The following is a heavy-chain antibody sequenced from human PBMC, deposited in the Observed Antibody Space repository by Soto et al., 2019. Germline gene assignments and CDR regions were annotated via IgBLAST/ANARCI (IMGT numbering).Heavy chain of an antibody. CDR3: ARWAYRSGHYFDY. D-gene: IGHD5-18*01. V-gene: IGHV4-4*02. CDR2: IYDSGSI. J-gene: IGHJ4*02. CDR1: GVSINSGNW. Sequence: SETLSLTCAVSGVSINSGNWWGWVRQPPGKGLEWIGEIYDSGSINYNPSLKSRVTVSMDTSKNQFSLKLTSVTAADTAVYYCARWAYRSGHYFDYWGQGTLVTVSS.